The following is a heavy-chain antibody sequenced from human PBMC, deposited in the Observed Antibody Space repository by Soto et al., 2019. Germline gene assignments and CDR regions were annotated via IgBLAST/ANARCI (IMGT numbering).Heavy chain of an antibody. D-gene: IGHD3-10*01. J-gene: IGHJ6*02. CDR1: GYTFSTHG. Sequence: VQRVQSGAEVKKPGASVNVSCKASGYTFSTHGISWVRQAPGQGLEWVGWVSGYTGDTKYTQKVQGRATMTADTSTSTAYMELRSLKSDETAVYYCARDGGRATYYGLDVWGQGTTVTVPS. CDR2: VSGYTGDT. CDR3: ARDGGRATYYGLDV. V-gene: IGHV1-18*01.